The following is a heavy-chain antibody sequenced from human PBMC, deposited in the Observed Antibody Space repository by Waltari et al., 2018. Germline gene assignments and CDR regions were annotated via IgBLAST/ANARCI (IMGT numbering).Heavy chain of an antibody. J-gene: IGHJ3*02. D-gene: IGHD3-16*02. CDR1: GATFHSYA. CDR3: ARGLYDYVWGSYRNAFDI. CDR2: IIPIFGTA. V-gene: IGHV1-69*05. Sequence: QVQLVQSGAEVKKPGSSVKVSCKASGATFHSYAISRVRQAPGQGLEWMGGIIPIFGTANYAQKFQGRVTITTDESTSTAYMELSSLRSEDTAVYYCARGLYDYVWGSYRNAFDIWGQGTMVTVSS.